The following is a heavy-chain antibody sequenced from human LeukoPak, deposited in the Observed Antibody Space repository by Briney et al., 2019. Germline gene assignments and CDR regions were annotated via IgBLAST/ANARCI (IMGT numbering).Heavy chain of an antibody. D-gene: IGHD5-24*01. V-gene: IGHV4-30-4*01. Sequence: SETLSLTCTVSGGSISSGDYYWSWIRQPPGKGLEWIGYIYYSGSTYYNPSLKSRVTISVDTSKNQFSLKLSSVTAADTAVYYCARHGGMATIGILYWGQGTLVTVSS. J-gene: IGHJ4*02. CDR2: IYYSGST. CDR3: ARHGGMATIGILY. CDR1: GGSISSGDYY.